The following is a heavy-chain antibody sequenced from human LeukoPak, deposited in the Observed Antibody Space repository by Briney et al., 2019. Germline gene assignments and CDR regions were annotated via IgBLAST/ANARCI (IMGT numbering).Heavy chain of an antibody. CDR2: ITGSGSDT. Sequence: GGSLRLSCAASGFTFSSYAMGWVRQAPGKGLEWVAVITGSGSDTNYADSVRGRFTISRDNSKNTLYLQMNSLRAEDTAVYYCAKHCGSAICYRVDSWGQGSLVTVSS. V-gene: IGHV3-23*01. D-gene: IGHD2-2*02. CDR1: GFTFSSYA. J-gene: IGHJ4*02. CDR3: AKHCGSAICYRVDS.